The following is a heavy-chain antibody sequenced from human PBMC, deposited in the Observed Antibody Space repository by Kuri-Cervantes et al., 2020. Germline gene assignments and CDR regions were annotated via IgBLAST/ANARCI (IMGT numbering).Heavy chain of an antibody. CDR2: ISYDGSNK. V-gene: IGHV3-30-3*01. J-gene: IGHJ5*02. D-gene: IGHD1-26*01. CDR3: ARDGGSYYISWFDP. CDR1: GFTFSSYA. Sequence: GESLKISCAASGFTFSSYAMHWVRQAPGKGLEWVAVISYDGSNKYCADSVKGRFTISRDNSKNTLYLQMNSLRAEDTAVYYCARDGGSYYISWFDPWGQGTLVTVSS.